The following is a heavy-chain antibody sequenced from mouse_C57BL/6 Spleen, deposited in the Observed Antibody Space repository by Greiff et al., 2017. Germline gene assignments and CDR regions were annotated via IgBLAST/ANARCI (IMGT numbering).Heavy chain of an antibody. CDR1: GFTFSDYG. CDR3: ARGDDDNYGCAMDY. D-gene: IGHD1-2*01. Sequence: DVHLVESGGGLVKPGGSLKLSCAASGFTFSDYGMHWVRQAPEKGLEWVAYISSGSSTIYYADTVKGRFTISRHNAKNTLFLQMTSLRSEDTAMYYCARGDDDNYGCAMDYWGQGTSVTVSS. V-gene: IGHV5-17*01. J-gene: IGHJ4*01. CDR2: ISSGSSTI.